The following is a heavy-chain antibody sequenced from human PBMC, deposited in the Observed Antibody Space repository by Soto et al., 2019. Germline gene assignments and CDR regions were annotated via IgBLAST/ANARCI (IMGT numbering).Heavy chain of an antibody. J-gene: IGHJ5*02. Sequence: PGGSLRLSCAASGFTFRSFTMNWVRQAPGKGLEWVSTISSNSAYIYYTDALRGRFTTSRDNAKNSLHLQMNSRRAEDTAVYYCTRDASRDSSARGWFDPWGTGTLVTVSS. V-gene: IGHV3-21*01. CDR1: GFTFRSFT. CDR2: ISSNSAYI. D-gene: IGHD6-13*01. CDR3: TRDASRDSSARGWFDP.